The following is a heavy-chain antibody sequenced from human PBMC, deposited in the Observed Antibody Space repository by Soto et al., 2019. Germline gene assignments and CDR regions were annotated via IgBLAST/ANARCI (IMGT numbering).Heavy chain of an antibody. D-gene: IGHD4-4*01. Sequence: QVQLVQSGAEVKKPGASVKVSCKASGYTFTSYYMHWVRLAPGQGLEWMGIINPDGGGTSYAQQFQGRVFMTRDTSTSTVYMEMSSLRSEDTAVYYCAVGGNYLSMDVWGQGTTVTVSS. CDR3: AVGGNYLSMDV. CDR1: GYTFTSYY. CDR2: INPDGGGT. J-gene: IGHJ6*02. V-gene: IGHV1-46*01.